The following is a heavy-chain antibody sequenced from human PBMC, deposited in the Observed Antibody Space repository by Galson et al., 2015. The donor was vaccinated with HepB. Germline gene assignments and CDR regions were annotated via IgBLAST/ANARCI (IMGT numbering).Heavy chain of an antibody. CDR2: LIPIPGLT. Sequence: SVKVSCKASGGTFTNFAISWVRQAPGQRLEWMGGLIPIPGLTNNSQKFQGRVTITADKSTSTAYMELSSLRSEDTAVYYCAMISSSALYYLDYWGQGTLVTVSS. D-gene: IGHD2-2*01. CDR1: GGTFTNFA. J-gene: IGHJ4*02. CDR3: AMISSSALYYLDY. V-gene: IGHV1-69*10.